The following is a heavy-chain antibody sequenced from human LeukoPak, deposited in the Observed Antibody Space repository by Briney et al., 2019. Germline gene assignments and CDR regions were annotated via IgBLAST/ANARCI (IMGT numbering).Heavy chain of an antibody. Sequence: SETLSLTCAVYGGSFSGYYWSWIRQPPGKGLEWIGEINHSGSTNYNPSLKSRLTTSLDASKNQFSLKLSSVTAADTAAYYCARGKYYFDYWGQGTLVTVSS. CDR1: GGSFSGYY. CDR3: ARGKYYFDY. J-gene: IGHJ4*02. V-gene: IGHV4-34*01. CDR2: INHSGST.